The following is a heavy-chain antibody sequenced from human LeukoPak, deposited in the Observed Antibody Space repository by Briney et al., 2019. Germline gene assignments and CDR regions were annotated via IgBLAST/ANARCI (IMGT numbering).Heavy chain of an antibody. CDR1: GGSISTYH. CDR2: IYYSGST. V-gene: IGHV4-59*08. J-gene: IGHJ4*02. CDR3: ARQPRDSGGYVSA. Sequence: SETLSLTCTVSGGSISTYHWSWIRQPPGKGLEWIGNIYYSGSTNYNPSLKSRVTISVDTSKNQFSLKLSSVTAADTAVYYCARQPRDSGGYVSAWGQGTLVTVSS. D-gene: IGHD4-17*01.